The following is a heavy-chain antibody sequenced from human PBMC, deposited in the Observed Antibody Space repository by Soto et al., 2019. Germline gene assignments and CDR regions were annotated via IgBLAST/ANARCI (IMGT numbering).Heavy chain of an antibody. CDR1: GGTFSSYA. J-gene: IGHJ5*02. D-gene: IGHD1-26*01. Sequence: QVQLVQSGAAVKKPGSSVKVSCKASGGTFSSYAISWVRQAPGQGLEWMGGIIPIFGTANYAQKFQGRVTITADKSTSTAYMELSSLRSEDTAVYYCARDPEESVGATPWFDPWGQGTLVTVSS. CDR3: ARDPEESVGATPWFDP. CDR2: IIPIFGTA. V-gene: IGHV1-69*06.